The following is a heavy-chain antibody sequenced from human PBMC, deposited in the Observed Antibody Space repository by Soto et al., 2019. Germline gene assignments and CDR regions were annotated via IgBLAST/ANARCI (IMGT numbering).Heavy chain of an antibody. D-gene: IGHD3-10*01. J-gene: IGHJ5*02. CDR2: IYSSGST. V-gene: IGHV4-31*03. CDR3: ARDPRGDNWFDP. Sequence: QVQLQASGPGLVKPSQTLSLTCTVSGASISSGSYYWSWIRQHPGKGLEWIGYIYSSGSTYYNPSLKSRVTISVDTSKNHFSLKLNSVTAADTAVYYCARDPRGDNWFDPWGQGTLVTVSS. CDR1: GASISSGSYY.